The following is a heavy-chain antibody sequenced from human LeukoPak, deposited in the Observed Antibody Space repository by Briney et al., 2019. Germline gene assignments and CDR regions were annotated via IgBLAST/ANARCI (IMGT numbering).Heavy chain of an antibody. D-gene: IGHD3-16*01. CDR3: VRHDYVSGTPPH. CDR1: NGSISTYY. CDR2: IYFGGGT. J-gene: IGHJ4*02. V-gene: IGHV4-59*08. Sequence: SETLSLTCTVSNGSISTYYWTWIRQPPGKGLEWIGYIYFGGGTKYNPSLSNRVTISVDTSKNQFSLRLTSVSAADTAVYYCVRHDYVSGTPPHWGQGTLVTVSS.